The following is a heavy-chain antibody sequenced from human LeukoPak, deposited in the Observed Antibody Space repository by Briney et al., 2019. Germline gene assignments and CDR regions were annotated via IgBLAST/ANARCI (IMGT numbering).Heavy chain of an antibody. CDR1: GFTFNIYV. V-gene: IGHV3-23*01. D-gene: IGHD2-15*01. CDR3: ARNMDTSGGSSFDS. Sequence: SGGSLRPSCAASGFTFNIYVTNWVRQGPGKGRGWVSTIADSGRSTDYADSVKGRLTISRDNSKKLLYLQMNSLRAEDTALYYCARNMDTSGGSSFDSWGQGTLVTVSS. CDR2: IADSGRST. J-gene: IGHJ4*02.